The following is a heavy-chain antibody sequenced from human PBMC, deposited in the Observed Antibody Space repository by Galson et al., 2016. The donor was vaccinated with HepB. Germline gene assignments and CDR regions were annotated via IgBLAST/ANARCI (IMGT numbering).Heavy chain of an antibody. D-gene: IGHD3-9*01. CDR1: GYTFIRYA. CDR2: MNAGNGNT. CDR3: ARDMKDYEILTGVFEY. Sequence: SVKVSCKASGYTFIRYAIHWVRQAPGQRLEWVGWMNAGNGNTKYSQRFQGRVTITRDTSASTAYMELSSLRSEDTAVYYCARDMKDYEILTGVFEYWGQGTLGTVSS. V-gene: IGHV1-3*01. J-gene: IGHJ4*02.